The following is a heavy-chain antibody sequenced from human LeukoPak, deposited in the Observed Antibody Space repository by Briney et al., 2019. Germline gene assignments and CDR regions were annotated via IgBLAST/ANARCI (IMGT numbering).Heavy chain of an antibody. J-gene: IGHJ6*03. V-gene: IGHV3-21*06. CDR2: ITRSNYI. CDR3: ARVQIAVADDYYYYMDV. D-gene: IGHD6-19*01. CDR1: GFTFSSYS. Sequence: GGSLRLSCAASGFTFSSYSMNWVRQAPGKGLEWVSSITRSNYIYYADSVKGRFTISRDNAKNSLYLQMNSLRAEDTAVYYCARVQIAVADDYYYYMDVWGKGTTVTVSS.